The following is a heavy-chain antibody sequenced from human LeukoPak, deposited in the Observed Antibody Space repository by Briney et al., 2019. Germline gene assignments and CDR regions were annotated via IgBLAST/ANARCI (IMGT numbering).Heavy chain of an antibody. CDR2: IKQDGSEK. D-gene: IGHD3-10*01. CDR3: ARDQVRPDIGELDNTGNFDY. J-gene: IGHJ4*02. V-gene: IGHV3-7*01. CDR1: GFTFSSYW. Sequence: GGSLRLSCAASGFTFSSYWMSWVRQAPGKGLEWVANIKQDGSEKYYVDSVKGRFTISRDNAKNSLYLQMNSLRAEDTAVYYCARDQVRPDIGELDNTGNFDYWGQGTLVTVSS.